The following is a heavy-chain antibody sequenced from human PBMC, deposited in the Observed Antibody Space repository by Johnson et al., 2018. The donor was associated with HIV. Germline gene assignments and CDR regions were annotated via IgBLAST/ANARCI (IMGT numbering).Heavy chain of an antibody. CDR3: AKGVVVAGSVHDSFGI. D-gene: IGHD6-19*01. CDR1: GFTFSSYW. V-gene: IGHV3-7*01. J-gene: IGHJ3*02. CDR2: IKHDGSEK. Sequence: VQLVESGGGLVQPGGSLGLSCAASGFTFSSYWMNWVRQAPGKGLEWVGNIKHDGSEKYYVDAVKGRFNISRDNAKNSLSLQLNSLRAEDTAVYYCAKGVVVAGSVHDSFGIWGQGTMVTVSS.